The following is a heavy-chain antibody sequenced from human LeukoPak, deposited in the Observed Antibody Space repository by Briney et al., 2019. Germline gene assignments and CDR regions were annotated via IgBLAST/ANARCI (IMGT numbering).Heavy chain of an antibody. CDR3: ARLSSSGSRRTPPDV. V-gene: IGHV4-39*01. J-gene: IGHJ4*02. CDR1: GDSISSGTYY. D-gene: IGHD2-15*01. Sequence: SETLSLTCTVSGDSISSGTYYWGWIRQPPGKGLEWIASIYYTGTTYYNPSLKSRVTISVDTSKNRFSLKLSSVTAADASVYYCARLSSSGSRRTPPDVWGQGTLVTVSS. CDR2: IYYTGTT.